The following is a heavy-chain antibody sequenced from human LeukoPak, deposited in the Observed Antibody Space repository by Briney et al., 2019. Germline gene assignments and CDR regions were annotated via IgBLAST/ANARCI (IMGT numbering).Heavy chain of an antibody. CDR2: IYPGDSDT. CDR3: ARRTDYDSSGGPRNDAFDI. CDR1: GYSFTSYW. J-gene: IGHJ3*02. V-gene: IGHV5-51*01. Sequence: GESLKISCKGSGYSFTSYWIGWVRQMPGKGLEWMGIIYPGDSDTRYSPSFQGQVTISADESISTAYLQWSSLKASDTAMYYCARRTDYDSSGGPRNDAFDIWGQGTMVTVSS. D-gene: IGHD3-22*01.